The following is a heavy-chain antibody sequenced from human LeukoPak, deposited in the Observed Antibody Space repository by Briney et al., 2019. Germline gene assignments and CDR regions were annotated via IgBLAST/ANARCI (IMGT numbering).Heavy chain of an antibody. CDR1: GFTFSSYA. CDR3: AKIGANVGF. Sequence: GGSLRLSCAATGFTFSSYAMSWVRQAPGKGLDWVSSINGGGGSTYYADSVKGRFTISRDNSKNTLYLQMNSLRAEDTAVYYCAKIGANVGFWGQGTLVTVSS. V-gene: IGHV3-23*01. CDR2: INGGGGST. D-gene: IGHD4/OR15-4a*01. J-gene: IGHJ4*02.